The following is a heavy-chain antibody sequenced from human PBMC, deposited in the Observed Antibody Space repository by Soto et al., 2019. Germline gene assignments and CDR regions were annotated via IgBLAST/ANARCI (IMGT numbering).Heavy chain of an antibody. CDR3: AKVSGDYYHAFPM. J-gene: IGHJ3*02. Sequence: EEQLLESGGGLVQPGGSLRLSCAASGFTFSRYAMTWVRQAAGQGLEWVSTIISTGGTTYYADSVKGRFTISRDNSKNTLYLQMNSLRAEDTAVYYCAKVSGDYYHAFPMWGQGTMVTVSS. CDR2: IISTGGTT. V-gene: IGHV3-23*01. D-gene: IGHD4-17*01. CDR1: GFTFSRYA.